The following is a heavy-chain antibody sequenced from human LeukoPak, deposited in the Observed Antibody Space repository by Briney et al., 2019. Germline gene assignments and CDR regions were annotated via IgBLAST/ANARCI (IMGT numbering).Heavy chain of an antibody. CDR1: GGSISSYY. D-gene: IGHD3-9*01. Sequence: SSETLSLTCTVSGGSISSYYWSWIRQPAGKGLEWIGRIYTSGSTNYNPSLKSRVTMSVDTSKNQFSLKLSSVTAADTAVYYCARDFVSGRYFDFGFDYWGQGTLVTVSS. J-gene: IGHJ4*02. CDR3: ARDFVSGRYFDFGFDY. CDR2: IYTSGST. V-gene: IGHV4-4*07.